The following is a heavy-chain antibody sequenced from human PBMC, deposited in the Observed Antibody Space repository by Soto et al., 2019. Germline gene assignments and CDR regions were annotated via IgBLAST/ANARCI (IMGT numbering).Heavy chain of an antibody. V-gene: IGHV4-59*01. CDR3: ARSWGFALDY. CDR1: GGSISSYY. CDR2: IYYSGST. J-gene: IGHJ4*02. Sequence: SETLSLTCTVSGGSISSYYWSWIRQPPGKGLEWTGYIYYSGSTNYNPSLKSRVTISVDTSKNQFSLKLSSVTAADTAVYYCARSWGFALDYWGQGTLVTVSS. D-gene: IGHD3-10*01.